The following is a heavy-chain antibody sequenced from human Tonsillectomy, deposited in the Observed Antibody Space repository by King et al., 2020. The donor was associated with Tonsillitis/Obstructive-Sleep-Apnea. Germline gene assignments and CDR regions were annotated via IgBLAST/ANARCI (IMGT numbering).Heavy chain of an antibody. CDR2: FDPEDGET. CDR1: GYTLTELS. Sequence: QLVQSGAEVKKPGASVKVSCKVSGYTLTELSMHWVRQAPGKGLEWMGGFDPEDGETIYAQKFQGRVTMTEDTSTDTAYMELSSLRSEDTAVYYCATLPGPDSSGYPNNCGMDVWGQGTTVTVSS. V-gene: IGHV1-24*01. D-gene: IGHD3-22*01. J-gene: IGHJ6*02. CDR3: ATLPGPDSSGYPNNCGMDV.